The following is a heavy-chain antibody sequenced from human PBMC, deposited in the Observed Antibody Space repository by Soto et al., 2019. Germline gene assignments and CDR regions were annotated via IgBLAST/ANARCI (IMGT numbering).Heavy chain of an antibody. Sequence: EVQLVESGGGLVQPGGSLRLSCAASGFTFNRSWMGWVRQAPGKGLEWLANIKQDGSEKYYVDSVRGQFTILRDNVENSVFLQMNSLRAEDTAIYYCTRTISALPGDEYWGQGTLVTVSS. V-gene: IGHV3-7*01. CDR1: GFTFNRSW. CDR2: IKQDGSEK. D-gene: IGHD6-6*01. CDR3: TRTISALPGDEY. J-gene: IGHJ4*02.